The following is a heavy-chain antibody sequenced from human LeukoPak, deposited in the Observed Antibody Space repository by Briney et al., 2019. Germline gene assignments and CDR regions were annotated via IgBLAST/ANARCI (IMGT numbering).Heavy chain of an antibody. CDR1: GFTFSSYS. CDR2: ISSSSSYI. CDR3: ARSTIFGVVTEFDY. D-gene: IGHD3-3*01. J-gene: IGHJ4*02. Sequence: GGSLRLSCAASGFTFSSYSMNWVRQAPGKGLEWVSSISSSSSYIYYADSVKGRFTISRDNAKNSLYLQMNSLRAEDTAVYYCARSTIFGVVTEFDYWGQGTLVTVSS. V-gene: IGHV3-21*01.